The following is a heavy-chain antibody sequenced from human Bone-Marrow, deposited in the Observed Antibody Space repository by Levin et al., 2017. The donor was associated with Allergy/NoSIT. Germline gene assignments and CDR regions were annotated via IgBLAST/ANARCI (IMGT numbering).Heavy chain of an antibody. D-gene: IGHD2-21*02. J-gene: IGHJ4*02. V-gene: IGHV3-66*01. CDR1: GFTVSNNY. CDR2: IYSAGVT. CDR3: ARNVPVTANGY. Sequence: QSGGSLRLSCAASGFTVSNNYMSWVRQAPGKGLEWVSLIYSAGVTHYADSVRGRFTISRDSSKNTLYLQMNSLRAEDTAMYYCARNVPVTANGYWGQGTLVTVSS.